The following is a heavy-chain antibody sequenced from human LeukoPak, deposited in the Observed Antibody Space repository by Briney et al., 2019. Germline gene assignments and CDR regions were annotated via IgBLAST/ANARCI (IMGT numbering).Heavy chain of an antibody. CDR3: ARVSGMATAWVDY. Sequence: PGGSLRLSCAASGFIVSSKYMSWIRQPPGKGLEWIGSIYYSGSTYYNPSLKSRVTISVDTSKNQFPLELSSVTAADTAVYYCARVSGMATAWVDYWGQGTLVTVSS. D-gene: IGHD5-24*01. V-gene: IGHV4-39*01. CDR1: GFIVSSKY. CDR2: IYYSGST. J-gene: IGHJ4*02.